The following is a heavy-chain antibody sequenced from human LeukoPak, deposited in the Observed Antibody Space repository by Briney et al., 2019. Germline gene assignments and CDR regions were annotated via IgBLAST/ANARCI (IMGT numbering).Heavy chain of an antibody. V-gene: IGHV1-2*02. Sequence: ASVKVSCKASGGTFSSYAISWVRQAPGQGLEWMGWINPNSGGTNYAQKFQGRVTMTRDTSISTAYMELSRLRSDDTAVYYCARGSERGYNIPRDYWGQGTLVTVSS. D-gene: IGHD5-24*01. CDR2: INPNSGGT. J-gene: IGHJ4*02. CDR3: ARGSERGYNIPRDY. CDR1: GGTFSSYA.